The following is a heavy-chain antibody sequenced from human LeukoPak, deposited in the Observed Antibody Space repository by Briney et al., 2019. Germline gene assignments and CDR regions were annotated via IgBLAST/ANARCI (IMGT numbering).Heavy chain of an antibody. J-gene: IGHJ4*02. Sequence: SVKVSCKASGGTFSSYAISWVRQAPGRGLEWMGGIIPILGTANYAQKFQGRVTITADESTSTAYMELSSLRSEDTAVYYCARAESPSTYCSSTSCYYFDYWGQGTLVTVSS. CDR2: IIPILGTA. CDR3: ARAESPSTYCSSTSCYYFDY. CDR1: GGTFSSYA. D-gene: IGHD2-2*01. V-gene: IGHV1-69*13.